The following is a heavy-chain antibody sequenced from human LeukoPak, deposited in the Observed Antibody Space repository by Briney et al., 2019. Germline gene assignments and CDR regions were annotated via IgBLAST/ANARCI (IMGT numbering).Heavy chain of an antibody. CDR1: GESFSGYY. CDR3: AGGTYYGGPDY. Sequence: SETLSLTCGVYGESFSGYYWSWIRPPPGKGLEWIGEINHSGSTNYKSSLKSRVTISLDTSKNQFSLKLTSVTAADTAVYYCAGGTYYGGPDYWGQGTLVTVSS. CDR2: INHSGST. V-gene: IGHV4-34*01. D-gene: IGHD4-23*01. J-gene: IGHJ4*02.